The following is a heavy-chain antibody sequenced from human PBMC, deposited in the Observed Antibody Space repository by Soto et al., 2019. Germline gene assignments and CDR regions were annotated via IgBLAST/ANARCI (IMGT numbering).Heavy chain of an antibody. D-gene: IGHD2-15*01. V-gene: IGHV1-69*01. CDR2: VIPIFGTP. CDR1: GGTFSTYA. CDR3: ARSQGGSSSLDIYYYYYYGMDV. J-gene: IGHJ6*04. Sequence: QVQLVQSGAEVKKPGSSVKVSCKAPGGTFSTYAISWVRHAPGQGLEWMGGVIPIFGTPKYAQKFQGSVTMTADESTSTGYMELRSLRSEDTAVYYCARSQGGSSSLDIYYYYYYGMDVWGKGTTVTVSS.